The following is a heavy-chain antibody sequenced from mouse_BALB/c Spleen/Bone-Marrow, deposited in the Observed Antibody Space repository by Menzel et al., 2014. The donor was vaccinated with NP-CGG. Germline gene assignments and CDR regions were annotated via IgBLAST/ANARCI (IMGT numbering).Heavy chain of an antibody. CDR2: IDPANGNT. CDR3: ASYYYGSSRFAY. Sequence: QLQQSGAELVKPGASVKSSCTASGFNIKDTYMHWVKQRPEQGLEWIGRIDPANGNTKYDPKFQGKATITADTSSNTAYLQLSSLTSEDTAVYYCASYYYGSSRFAYWGQGTLVTVSA. J-gene: IGHJ3*01. CDR1: GFNIKDTY. D-gene: IGHD1-1*01. V-gene: IGHV14-3*02.